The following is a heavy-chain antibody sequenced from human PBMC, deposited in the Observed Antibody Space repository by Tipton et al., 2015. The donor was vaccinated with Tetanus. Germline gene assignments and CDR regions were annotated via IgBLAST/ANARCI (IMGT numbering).Heavy chain of an antibody. V-gene: IGHV4-39*01. CDR1: GGSISSSSYY. CDR3: ASTIESAAANWYFDL. J-gene: IGHJ2*01. D-gene: IGHD2-2*01. Sequence: TLSLTCTVSGGSISSSSYYWGWIRQSPGKGLEWIGSIYYSGSTYYNPSLKSRVTISVDTSKNQFSLKLSSVTAADTAVYYCASTIESAAANWYFDLWGRGTLVTVS. CDR2: IYYSGST.